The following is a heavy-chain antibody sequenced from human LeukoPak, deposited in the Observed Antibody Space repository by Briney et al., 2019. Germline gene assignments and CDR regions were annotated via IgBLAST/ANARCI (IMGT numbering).Heavy chain of an antibody. Sequence: SETLSLTCTVSGGSISSSSYYWGWIRQPPGKGLEWIGSIYYSGSTYYNPSLKSRVSISVDTSKNQFPLKLSSVTAADTAVYYCARARTTVTTSYFDYWGQGTLVTVSS. V-gene: IGHV4-39*06. CDR2: IYYSGST. D-gene: IGHD4-17*01. CDR1: GGSISSSSYY. CDR3: ARARTTVTTSYFDY. J-gene: IGHJ4*02.